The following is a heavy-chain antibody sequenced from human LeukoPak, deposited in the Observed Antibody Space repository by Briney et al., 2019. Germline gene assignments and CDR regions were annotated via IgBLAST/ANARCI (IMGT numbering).Heavy chain of an antibody. CDR3: ARDHESSGYPTSGY. Sequence: PGGSLRLSCEASGFTFSSYIMTWVRQAPGKGLEWVSTIKGSAEATFYADSVKDRFTISRDNSKNTLYLQMNSLRADDTALYFCARDHESSGYPTSGYWGQGTLVTISS. CDR1: GFTFSSYI. D-gene: IGHD3-22*01. J-gene: IGHJ4*02. V-gene: IGHV3-23*01. CDR2: IKGSAEAT.